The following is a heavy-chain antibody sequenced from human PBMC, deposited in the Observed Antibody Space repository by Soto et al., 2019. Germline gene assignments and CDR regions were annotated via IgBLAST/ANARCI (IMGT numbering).Heavy chain of an antibody. V-gene: IGHV4-59*01. J-gene: IGHJ5*02. CDR2: IYYTGST. Sequence: PSETLSLTCTVSSGSISNYYWSWIRQPPGKGLEWIGFIYYTGSTNYNPSLKSRVTISLDTSKNQFSLKLSSVTPADTAVYYCARVWAIAATIPWFDPWGQGTLVTVSS. CDR3: ARVWAIAATIPWFDP. D-gene: IGHD6-13*01. CDR1: SGSISNYY.